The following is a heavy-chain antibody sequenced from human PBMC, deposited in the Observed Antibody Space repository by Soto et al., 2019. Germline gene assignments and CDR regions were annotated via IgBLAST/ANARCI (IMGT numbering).Heavy chain of an antibody. CDR2: IYYSGST. CDR1: GGSISSSSYY. J-gene: IGHJ5*02. V-gene: IGHV4-39*01. Sequence: PSETLSLTCTVSGGSISSSSYYWGWIRQPPGKGLEWIGSIYYSGSTYYNPSLKSRVTISVDTSKNQFSLKLSSVTAADTAVYYCARGVIAARPHPCDPWGQGTLVTVS. CDR3: ARGVIAARPHPCDP. D-gene: IGHD6-6*01.